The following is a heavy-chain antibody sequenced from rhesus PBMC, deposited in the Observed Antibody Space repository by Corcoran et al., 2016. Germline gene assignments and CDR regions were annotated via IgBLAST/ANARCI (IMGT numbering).Heavy chain of an antibody. CDR1: GGSISSDY. J-gene: IGHJ1*01. CDR3: ARKASRGGGTTLDFEF. V-gene: IGHV4-165*02. D-gene: IGHD1-14*01. CDR2: IGGSSETT. Sequence: QLQLQESGPGLVRASETLSLTCAVSGGSISSDYWNWIRQHPGKGLEESGYIGGSSETTSYNPSRKSRVTMSTDASNNQFSPKLSSVTAADTAVYYCARKASRGGGTTLDFEFWGQGALVTVSS.